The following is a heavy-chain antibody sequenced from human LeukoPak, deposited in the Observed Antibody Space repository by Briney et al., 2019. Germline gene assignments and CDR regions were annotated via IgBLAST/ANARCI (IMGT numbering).Heavy chain of an antibody. V-gene: IGHV4-61*01. J-gene: IGHJ4*02. Sequence: SETLSLTCTVSGGSVSSGSYYWSWIRQPPGKGLEWIGYISYSGSANYNPSLKSRVTISVDTSKNQFSLKLSSVTAADTAVYYCARGNGYLFWGQGTLVTVSS. CDR1: GGSVSSGSYY. CDR2: ISYSGSA. CDR3: ARGNGYLF. D-gene: IGHD5-18*01.